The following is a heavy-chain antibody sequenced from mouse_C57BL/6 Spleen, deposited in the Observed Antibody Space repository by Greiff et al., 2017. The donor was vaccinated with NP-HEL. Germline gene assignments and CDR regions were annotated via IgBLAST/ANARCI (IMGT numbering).Heavy chain of an antibody. CDR3: ATAVVADAYFDV. D-gene: IGHD1-1*01. J-gene: IGHJ1*03. Sequence: VQLQQSGAELVKPGASVKLSCTASGFNIKDYYMHWVKQRTEQGLEWIGRIDPEDGETKYAPKFQGKATITADTSSNTAYLQLSALTSEDTAAYYCATAVVADAYFDVWGKGTTVTVSS. CDR2: IDPEDGET. CDR1: GFNIKDYY. V-gene: IGHV14-2*01.